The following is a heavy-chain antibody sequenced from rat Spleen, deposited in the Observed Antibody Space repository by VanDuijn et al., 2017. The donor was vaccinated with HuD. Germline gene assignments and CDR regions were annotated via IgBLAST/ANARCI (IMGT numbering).Heavy chain of an antibody. J-gene: IGHJ3*01. Sequence: EVQLVETGGGLVQPGRTLKLSCEASGFTFSDDNMAWVRQAPKKGLEWVATIIYDGTRTFYRDSVKGRFTISRDNSKNTLYLQMDSLTSEDTATYFCTTGPRILRIDWFAYWGQGTLVTVSS. CDR2: IIYDGTRT. CDR3: TTGPRILRIDWFAY. V-gene: IGHV5S10*01. CDR1: GFTFSDDN. D-gene: IGHD1-6*01.